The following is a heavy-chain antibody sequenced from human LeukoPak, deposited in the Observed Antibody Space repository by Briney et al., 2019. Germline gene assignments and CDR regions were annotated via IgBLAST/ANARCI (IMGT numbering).Heavy chain of an antibody. CDR1: GFTFSDYY. J-gene: IGHJ4*02. CDR2: ISSSGSTI. V-gene: IGHV3-11*04. CDR3: ARVGRRGWTVDY. Sequence: GGSLRLSCAASGFTFSDYYMSWIRQAPGKGLEWVSYISSSGSTIYYADSEKGRFTISRDNAKNSLHLQMNSLRAEDTAVYYCARVGRRGWTVDYWGQGTLVTVSS. D-gene: IGHD1-26*01.